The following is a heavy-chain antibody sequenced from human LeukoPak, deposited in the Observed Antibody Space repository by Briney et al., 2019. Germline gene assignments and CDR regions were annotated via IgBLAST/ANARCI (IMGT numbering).Heavy chain of an antibody. Sequence: PGGSLRLSCAASGFTFSSSAMHWVRQAPDKGLEWVAVISYDGSNKYYADSVKGRFTISRNNSKNTLYLQMNSLRAEDTAVYYCARGYFPSSSKRGAFDIWGQGTMVTVSS. CDR3: ARGYFPSSSKRGAFDI. CDR2: ISYDGSNK. D-gene: IGHD6-6*01. J-gene: IGHJ3*02. V-gene: IGHV3-30-3*01. CDR1: GFTFSSSA.